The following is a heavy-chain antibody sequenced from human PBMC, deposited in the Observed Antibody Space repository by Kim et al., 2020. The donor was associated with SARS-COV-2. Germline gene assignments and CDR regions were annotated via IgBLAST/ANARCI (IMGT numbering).Heavy chain of an antibody. CDR3: AAGSEVFDY. J-gene: IGHJ4*02. CDR2: GNT. V-gene: IGHV4-4*02. D-gene: IGHD3-10*01. Sequence: GNTNYSPSLKSRVTISVDKSKNQFSLKLSSVTAADTAVYYCAAGSEVFDYWGQGTLVTVSS.